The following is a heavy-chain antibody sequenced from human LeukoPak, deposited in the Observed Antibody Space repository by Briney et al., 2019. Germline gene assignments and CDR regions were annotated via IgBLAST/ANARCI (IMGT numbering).Heavy chain of an antibody. CDR3: ARQSYSSCYTALNF. V-gene: IGHV3-23*01. Sequence: QPGGSLRLSCAASGFTFSSCDMSWVRQAPGKGLEWVSVMSGSGDSTYYADSVKGRFTISRDNSKNTLYLQMNSLRAEDTAVYYCARQSYSSCYTALNFWGQGTLVTVSS. D-gene: IGHD6-19*01. CDR2: MSGSGDST. J-gene: IGHJ4*02. CDR1: GFTFSSCD.